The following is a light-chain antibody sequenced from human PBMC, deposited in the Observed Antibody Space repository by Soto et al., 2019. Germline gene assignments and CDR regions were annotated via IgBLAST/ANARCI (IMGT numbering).Light chain of an antibody. Sequence: QSALTQPASVSGSPGQSITISCTGTSSDVGGYNYVSWYQHHPGKAPKLMIFDVSNRPSGVSNRFSGSKSGNTASLTISGLQPEDEADYHCSSYTTSNTRQIVFVTGTKVTVL. CDR2: DVS. V-gene: IGLV2-14*03. J-gene: IGLJ1*01. CDR1: SSDVGGYNY. CDR3: SSYTTSNTRQIV.